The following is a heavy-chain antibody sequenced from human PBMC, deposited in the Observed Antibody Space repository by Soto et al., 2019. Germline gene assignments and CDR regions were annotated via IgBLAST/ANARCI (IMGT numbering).Heavy chain of an antibody. J-gene: IGHJ4*02. D-gene: IGHD5-12*01. Sequence: QVQLQESGPGLVKPSETLSLTCTVSGGSISSGGYYWSWIRQHPGKGLEWIGYIYYSGITYYNPSLKSRVTIAVDMSKKQCALNLSSVTAADTAVYYCARGGDVVAKRYYFDYWGQGPLVTVSS. CDR2: IYYSGIT. CDR1: GGSISSGGYY. V-gene: IGHV4-31*03. CDR3: ARGGDVVAKRYYFDY.